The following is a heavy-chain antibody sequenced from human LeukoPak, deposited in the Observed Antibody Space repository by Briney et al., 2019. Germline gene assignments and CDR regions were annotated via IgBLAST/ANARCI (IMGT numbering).Heavy chain of an antibody. CDR2: INHSGST. CDR1: RGSFSGYY. J-gene: IGHJ4*02. D-gene: IGHD3-10*01. V-gene: IGHV4-34*01. CDR3: ARGDYYYASGSYYKGPVDY. Sequence: SETLSLTCAVYRGSFSGYYWSWIRQAPGKWLEWIGEINHSGSTDQNPSLKSRVTISVDTSKKQFSLKLSSVTAADTAVYYCARGDYYYASGSYYKGPVDYWGQGTLVTVSS.